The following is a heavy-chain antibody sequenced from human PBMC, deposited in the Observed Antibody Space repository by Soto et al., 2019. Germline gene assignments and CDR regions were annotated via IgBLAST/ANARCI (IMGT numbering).Heavy chain of an antibody. CDR2: IYHSGST. CDR3: ARQVAASILVRGYYFDY. V-gene: IGHV4-4*02. Sequence: QVQLQESGPGLVKPSGTLSLTCAVSSGSISSSNWWSWVRQPPGKGLEWIGEIYHSGSTNYNPSLKSRVTISVDKSKNQFSLKLSSVTAADTAVYYCARQVAASILVRGYYFDYWGQGTLVTVSS. CDR1: SGSISSSNW. J-gene: IGHJ4*02. D-gene: IGHD6-13*01.